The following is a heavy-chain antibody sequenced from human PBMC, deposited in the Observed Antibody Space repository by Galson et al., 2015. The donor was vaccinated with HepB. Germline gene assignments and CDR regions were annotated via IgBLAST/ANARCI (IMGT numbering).Heavy chain of an antibody. J-gene: IGHJ6*02. V-gene: IGHV3-30*04. Sequence: SLRLSCAASGFTFSSYAMHWVRQAPGKGLEWVAVISYDGSNKYYADSVKGRFTISRDNSKNTLYLQMNSLRAEDTAVYYCARDRLGATQTSPLYQEPPDSMDVWGQGTTVTVSS. CDR2: ISYDGSNK. CDR1: GFTFSSYA. D-gene: IGHD1-26*01. CDR3: ARDRLGATQTSPLYQEPPDSMDV.